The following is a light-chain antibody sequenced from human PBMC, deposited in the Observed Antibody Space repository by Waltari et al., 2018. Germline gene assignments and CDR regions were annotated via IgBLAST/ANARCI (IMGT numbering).Light chain of an antibody. CDR3: CSYAGTTTSVV. CDR1: SSDLGKYNL. CDR2: EVR. J-gene: IGLJ2*01. V-gene: IGLV2-23*02. Sequence: QSALTQPASVSGSPGQSITISCTGTSSDLGKYNLVYWYQQYPGQAPKLLLSEVRKRPSWISNRFSGSKSGNTASLTISWLQAEDEAHYYCCSYAGTTTSVVFGGGTKLTVL.